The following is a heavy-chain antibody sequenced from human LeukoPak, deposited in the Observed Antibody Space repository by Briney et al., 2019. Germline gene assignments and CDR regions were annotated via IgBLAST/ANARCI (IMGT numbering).Heavy chain of an antibody. CDR2: ISYDGSNK. Sequence: PGGSLRLSCAASEFTFSDYSMNWVRQAPGKGLEWVAVISYDGSNKYYADSVKGRFTISRDNSKNTLYLQMNSLRAEDTAEYYCARDRDSSGWVFDYWGQGTLVTVSS. J-gene: IGHJ4*02. D-gene: IGHD6-19*01. V-gene: IGHV3-30*04. CDR3: ARDRDSSGWVFDY. CDR1: EFTFSDYS.